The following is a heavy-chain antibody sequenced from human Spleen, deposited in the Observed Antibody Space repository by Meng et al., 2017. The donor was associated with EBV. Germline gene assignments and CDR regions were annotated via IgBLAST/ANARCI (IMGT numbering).Heavy chain of an antibody. CDR3: VRDQDAGGVPGFDS. CDR1: GYTFTNYY. J-gene: IGHJ4*02. Sequence: QVQLFQAGAYVKKPGASVKVSCKASGYTFTNYYIHCVRQAHGQGLEWLGIINPRGGTATYALKFQGRVTMTRDTSTSTVYMAVSSLRSEDTAIYYCVRDQDAGGVPGFDSWGQGTLVTLL. CDR2: INPRGGTA. D-gene: IGHD2-8*02. V-gene: IGHV1-46*01.